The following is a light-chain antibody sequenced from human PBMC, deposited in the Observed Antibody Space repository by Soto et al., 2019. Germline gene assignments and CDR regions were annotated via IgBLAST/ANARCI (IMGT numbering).Light chain of an antibody. Sequence: QSVLTQPPSASGTPGQRVTISCSGSSSNIGSNTVNWYQQLPGTAPKLLIYSNNQRPSGVPDRFSGSKSGTSAYLAISGLQSEDEADDYCAAWDDSLNGRRVVFGGGTKLTVL. CDR3: AAWDDSLNGRRVV. CDR2: SNN. J-gene: IGLJ2*01. V-gene: IGLV1-44*01. CDR1: SSNIGSNT.